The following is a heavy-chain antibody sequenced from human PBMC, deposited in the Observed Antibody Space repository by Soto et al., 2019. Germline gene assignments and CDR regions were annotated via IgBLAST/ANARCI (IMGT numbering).Heavy chain of an antibody. CDR2: ISFDGSNV. V-gene: IGHV3-30*18. J-gene: IGHJ4*02. D-gene: IGHD1-1*01. CDR1: GFTFSNYA. CDR3: AKDPRKVPRPSVPPPAY. Sequence: PGGSLRLSCVASGFTFSNYAMHWVRQAPGKGLEWVAIISFDGSNVYYTDSLKGRSTISRDNSKNTLYLQVNSLRPDDTAVYFCAKDPRKVPRPSVPPPAYWGQGTLVTVS.